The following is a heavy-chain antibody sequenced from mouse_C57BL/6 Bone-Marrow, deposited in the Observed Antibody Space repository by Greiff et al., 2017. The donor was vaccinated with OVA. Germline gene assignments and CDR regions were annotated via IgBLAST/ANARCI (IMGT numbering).Heavy chain of an antibody. CDR2: FYPGSGSI. Sequence: YLFKPFSSFNLSFNPSGYTFTYYTIHWVKQRSGQGPEWIGWFYPGSGSIKYKEKFKDKATLTADKSSSTVYMELRRLTSEDSAVYFCARHDYGSRSFAWFAYWGQGTLVTVSA. CDR3: ARHDYGSRSFAWFAY. CDR1: GYTFTYYT. D-gene: IGHD1-1*01. J-gene: IGHJ3*01. V-gene: IGHV1-62-2*01.